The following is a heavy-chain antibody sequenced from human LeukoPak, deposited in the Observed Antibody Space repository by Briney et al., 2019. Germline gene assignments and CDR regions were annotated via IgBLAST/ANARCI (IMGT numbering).Heavy chain of an antibody. CDR1: GFTFSRNS. J-gene: IGHJ4*02. V-gene: IGHV3-21*01. D-gene: IGHD6-19*01. CDR2: ISTSSSYI. CDR3: ARVPGSGWYFP. Sequence: GGSLRLSCAASGFTFSRNSMNWVRQAPGKGLEWVSPISTSSSYIYYADSVKGRFTISRDNAKNTLYLQMNSLRAEDTAVYYCARVPGSGWYFPWGQGTLVTVSS.